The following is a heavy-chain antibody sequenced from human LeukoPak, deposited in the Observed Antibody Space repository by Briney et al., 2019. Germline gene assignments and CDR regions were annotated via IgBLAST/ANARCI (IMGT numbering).Heavy chain of an antibody. J-gene: IGHJ2*01. CDR1: GGSISSYY. D-gene: IGHD3-16*01. Sequence: SQTLSLTCTVSGGSISSYYCTWIRQPPAKGLDWIGYIYYSGSTNYNPYLNSQVTISTDTSKNQFSLKLSSVTAADTAVYYCARHWANYWYFDLWGWGTVVTVS. V-gene: IGHV4-59*08. CDR2: IYYSGST. CDR3: ARHWANYWYFDL.